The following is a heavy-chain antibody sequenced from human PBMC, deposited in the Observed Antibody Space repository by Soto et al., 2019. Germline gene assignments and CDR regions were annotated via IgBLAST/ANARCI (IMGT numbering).Heavy chain of an antibody. CDR2: NNPSGGST. J-gene: IGHJ6*02. Sequence: ASVKVSCKASGYTFTSYYMHWVRQAPGQGLEWMGRNNPSGGSTSYAQKFQGRVTMTTDTSTSTAYMELRSLRSDDTAVYYCARDYDFWSGYWSDGMDVWGQGTTVTVSS. CDR3: ARDYDFWSGYWSDGMDV. D-gene: IGHD3-3*01. V-gene: IGHV1-46*01. CDR1: GYTFTSYY.